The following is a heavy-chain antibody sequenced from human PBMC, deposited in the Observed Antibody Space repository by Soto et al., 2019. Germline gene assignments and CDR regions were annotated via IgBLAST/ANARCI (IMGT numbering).Heavy chain of an antibody. CDR3: AIRRYCSSTSCYLSYDY. J-gene: IGHJ4*02. Sequence: SETLSLTCTVSGGSISSSSYYWGWIRQPPGKGLEWIGSIYYSGSTYYNPSLKSRVTISVDTSKNQFSLKLSSVTAADTAVYYCAIRRYCSSTSCYLSYDYWGQGTLVTVSS. CDR2: IYYSGST. V-gene: IGHV4-39*01. CDR1: GGSISSSSYY. D-gene: IGHD2-2*01.